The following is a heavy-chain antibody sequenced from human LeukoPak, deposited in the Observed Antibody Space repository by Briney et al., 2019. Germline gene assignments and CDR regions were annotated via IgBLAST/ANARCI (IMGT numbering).Heavy chain of an antibody. CDR3: ARASRDGYNQNFDH. J-gene: IGHJ4*02. V-gene: IGHV5-51*01. CDR2: IYPGGSET. CDR1: GYSFSTYW. Sequence: GESLKIYCQGLGYSFSTYWNAWVRQRPGPGLEWMGIIYPGGSETRYDPSFQRRVTISADTSTSTAYLQWSSLRASDTAMYYCARASRDGYNQNFDHWGQGTQVTVSS. D-gene: IGHD5-24*01.